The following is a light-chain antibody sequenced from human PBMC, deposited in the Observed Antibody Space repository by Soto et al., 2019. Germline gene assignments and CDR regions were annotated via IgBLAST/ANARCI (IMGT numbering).Light chain of an antibody. CDR3: QQFSNWPLT. J-gene: IGKJ2*01. Sequence: DIQMTQSPSTLSASVGDRVTITCRAGQSISTWLAWYQQKPGKVPKVLIYDASSLESGVPSRFSGSGSGTEFTLTISSLQPDDFAVYYCQQFSNWPLTFGQGTELEIK. V-gene: IGKV1-5*01. CDR2: DAS. CDR1: QSISTW.